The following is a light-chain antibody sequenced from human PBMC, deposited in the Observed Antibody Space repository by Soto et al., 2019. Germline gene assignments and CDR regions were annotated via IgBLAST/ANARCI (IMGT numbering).Light chain of an antibody. CDR3: QQYNDYQYT. CDR2: AAS. CDR1: QDISTY. J-gene: IGKJ2*01. V-gene: IGKV1-16*02. Sequence: DIQMTQSPSSLSASVGDRVTITCRSSQDISTYLAWFQQKPGNAPQSLIYAASSLQSGVPSKFSGSGSGTDFTLTISSLQPEDFATYYCQQYNDYQYTFGQGTKLEIK.